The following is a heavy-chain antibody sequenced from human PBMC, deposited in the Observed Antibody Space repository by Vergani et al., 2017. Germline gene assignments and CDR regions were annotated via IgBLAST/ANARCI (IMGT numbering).Heavy chain of an antibody. J-gene: IGHJ1*01. CDR1: GFTFSSYA. CDR2: ISGSGGST. V-gene: IGHV3-23*01. Sequence: EVQLLESGGGLVQPGGSLRLSCAASGFTFSSYAMSWVRQAPGKGLEWVSAISGSGGSTYYAESVKGRLTISRDNSKNTLYLQMNSLRAEDTAVYYCAKDLGYSSGWYGYFQHWGQGSLVTVSS. CDR3: AKDLGYSSGWYGYFQH. D-gene: IGHD6-19*01.